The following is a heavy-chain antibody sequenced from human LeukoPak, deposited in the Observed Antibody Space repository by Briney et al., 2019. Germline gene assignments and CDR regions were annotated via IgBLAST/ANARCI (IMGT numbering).Heavy chain of an antibody. J-gene: IGHJ4*02. CDR1: GGSITSHY. D-gene: IGHD4-17*01. CDR2: MYYTGST. Sequence: SETLSLTCTVSGGSITSHYWTWLRQPPGKGLEWIAYMYYTGSTDYNPSLTSRVTISIDMSKNQLSLELNSVTAADTAVYYCARRRDSGDYTFDSWGQGTLVTVSS. CDR3: ARRRDSGDYTFDS. V-gene: IGHV4-59*08.